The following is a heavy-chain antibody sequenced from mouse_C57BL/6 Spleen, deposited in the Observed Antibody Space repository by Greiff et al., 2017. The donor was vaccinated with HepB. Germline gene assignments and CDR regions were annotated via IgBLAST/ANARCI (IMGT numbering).Heavy chain of an antibody. CDR3: ARETTVASYWYFDV. Sequence: EVKLMESGPGLVKPSQSLSLTCSVTGYSITSGYYWNWIRQFPGNKLEWMGYISYDGSNNYNPSLKNRISITRDTSKNQFFLKLNSVTTEDTATYYCARETTVASYWYFDVWGTGTTVTVSS. CDR1: GYSITSGYY. J-gene: IGHJ1*03. CDR2: ISYDGSN. D-gene: IGHD1-1*01. V-gene: IGHV3-6*01.